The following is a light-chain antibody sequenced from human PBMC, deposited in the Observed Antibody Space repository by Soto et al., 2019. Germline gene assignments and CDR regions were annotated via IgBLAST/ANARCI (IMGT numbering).Light chain of an antibody. V-gene: IGKV3-20*01. CDR3: QQYGSSPHT. CDR1: QSVSSSY. CDR2: GAS. Sequence: EIVLTQSPGTLSLSPGERATLSCRTSQSVSSSYLAWYQHKPGQAPRLLIYGASSRATGIPDRFSGSGSGTDFTLTISRLEPEDFALYYCQQYGSSPHTFGQGTTLEIK. J-gene: IGKJ2*01.